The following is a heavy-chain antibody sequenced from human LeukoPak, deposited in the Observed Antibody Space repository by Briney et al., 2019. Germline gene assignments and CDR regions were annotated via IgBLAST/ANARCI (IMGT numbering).Heavy chain of an antibody. CDR2: ISPIFGTA. D-gene: IGHD6-6*01. CDR1: GGTFSSYA. CDR3: ARDRDSSSHRARIFGY. V-gene: IGHV1-69*05. J-gene: IGHJ4*02. Sequence: GASVKVSCKASGGTFSSYAISWVRQAPGQGLEWKGGISPIFGTANYAQKFQGRVTVTTDESTNTAYKDLSSLRSEDTAVYYCARDRDSSSHRARIFGYWGQGTLVTVSS.